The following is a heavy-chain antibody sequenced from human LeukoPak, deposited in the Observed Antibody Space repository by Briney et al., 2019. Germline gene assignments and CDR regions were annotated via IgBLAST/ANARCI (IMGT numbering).Heavy chain of an antibody. CDR1: GYSFTSYW. CDR3: ARHRAVAGTIDY. CDR2: IYSGDSDT. V-gene: IGHV5-51*01. D-gene: IGHD6-19*01. J-gene: IGHJ4*02. Sequence: GESLKISCKGSGYSFTSYWIGWVRQMPGKGLEWMGIIYSGDSDTRYSSSFQGQVTTSANKSISTAYQQWSSLKASDTAMYYCARHRAVAGTIDYWGQGPLVTVSS.